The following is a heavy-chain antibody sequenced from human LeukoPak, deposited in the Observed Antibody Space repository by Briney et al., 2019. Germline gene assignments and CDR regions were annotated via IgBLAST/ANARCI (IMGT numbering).Heavy chain of an antibody. J-gene: IGHJ4*02. CDR1: GFTFSSYW. D-gene: IGHD3/OR15-3a*01. CDR3: ARDRTGTIFDY. CDR2: IKQDGREK. V-gene: IGHV3-7*03. Sequence: GGSLRLSCAASGFTFSSYWMSWVRQAPGKGLERVANIKQDGREKYYVDSVKGRFTISRDNAKNSLYLQMNSLRAEDTAVYYCARDRTGTIFDYWGQGTLVTVSS.